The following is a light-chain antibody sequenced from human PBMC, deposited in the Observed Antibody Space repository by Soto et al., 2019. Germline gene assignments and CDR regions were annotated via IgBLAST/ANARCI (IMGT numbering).Light chain of an antibody. J-gene: IGKJ1*01. Sequence: EIVLTQSPGTLSLSPGERATLSCRASLCVSSNNLVWYQQKPGQAPRLLIYGASYRAAGIPDRFSGSGSGTDFTLTISRLEPEDFALYYCQQYGSSPWTFGEGTKVEIK. V-gene: IGKV3-20*01. CDR3: QQYGSSPWT. CDR1: LCVSSNN. CDR2: GAS.